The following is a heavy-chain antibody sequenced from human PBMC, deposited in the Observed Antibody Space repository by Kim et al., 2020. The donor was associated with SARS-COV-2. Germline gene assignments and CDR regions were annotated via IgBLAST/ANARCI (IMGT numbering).Heavy chain of an antibody. Sequence: SETLSLTCTVSGGSISSGGYYWSWIRQHPGKGLEWIGYIYYSGSTYYNPSLKSRVTISVDTSKNQFSLKLSSVTAADTAVYYCARRQEGLGSYYDFWSGYYFKFDALDIWGQETMVPVSS. J-gene: IGHJ3*02. CDR1: GGSISSGGYY. CDR2: IYYSGST. V-gene: IGHV4-31*03. CDR3: ARRQEGLGSYYDFWSGYYFKFDALDI. D-gene: IGHD3-3*01.